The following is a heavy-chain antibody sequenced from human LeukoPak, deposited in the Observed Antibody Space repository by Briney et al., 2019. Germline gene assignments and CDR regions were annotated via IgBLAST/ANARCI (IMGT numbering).Heavy chain of an antibody. CDR3: AKERRDEYNDAFDI. D-gene: IGHD1-1*01. CDR1: GFIFDDYA. CDR2: ISGDGGST. Sequence: PGGSLRLSCAASGFIFDDYAMHWVRQAPGKGLEWVSLISGDGGSTYYADSVKGRFTISRDNSKNSLYLQMNSLRTEDTALYYCAKERRDEYNDAFDIWGQGTMVTVSS. J-gene: IGHJ3*02. V-gene: IGHV3-43*02.